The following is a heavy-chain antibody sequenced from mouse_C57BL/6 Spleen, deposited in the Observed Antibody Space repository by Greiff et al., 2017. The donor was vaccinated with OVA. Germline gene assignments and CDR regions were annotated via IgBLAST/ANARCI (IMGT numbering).Heavy chain of an antibody. Sequence: QVQLKQPGAELVKPGASVKLSCKASGYTFTSYWMHWVKQRPGQGLEWIGMIHPNSGSTNYNEKFKSKATLTVDKSSSTAYMQLSSLTSEDSAVYYCANDGYYVGFAYWGQGTLVTVSA. CDR3: ANDGYYVGFAY. J-gene: IGHJ3*01. CDR1: GYTFTSYW. V-gene: IGHV1-64*01. D-gene: IGHD2-3*01. CDR2: IHPNSGST.